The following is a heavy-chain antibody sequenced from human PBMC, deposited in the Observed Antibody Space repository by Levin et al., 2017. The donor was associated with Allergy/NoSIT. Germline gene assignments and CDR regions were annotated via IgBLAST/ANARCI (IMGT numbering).Heavy chain of an antibody. V-gene: IGHV1-8*01. D-gene: IGHD6-13*01. CDR3: ARRKAAAEGAFDP. CDR2: MNPNSGNT. CDR1: GYTFTSYD. Sequence: RASVKVSCKASGYTFTSYDINWVRQATGQGLEWMGWMNPNSGNTGYAQKFQGRVTMTRNTSISTAYMELSSLRSEDTAVYYCARRKAAAEGAFDPWGQGTLVTVSS. J-gene: IGHJ5*02.